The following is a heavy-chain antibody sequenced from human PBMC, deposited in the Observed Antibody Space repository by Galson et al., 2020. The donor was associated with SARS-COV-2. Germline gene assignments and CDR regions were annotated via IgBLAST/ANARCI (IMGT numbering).Heavy chain of an antibody. CDR1: GGSISSYY. CDR3: ARRVVVVAATRGWYFDL. D-gene: IGHD2-15*01. V-gene: IGHV4-59*13. CDR2: IYYSGST. Sequence: SATLSLTCTVSGGSISSYYWSWIRQPPGKGLEWIGYIYYSGSTNYNPSLKSRVTISVDTSKNQFSLKLSSVTAADTAVYYCARRVVVVAATRGWYFDLWGRGTLVTVSS. J-gene: IGHJ2*01.